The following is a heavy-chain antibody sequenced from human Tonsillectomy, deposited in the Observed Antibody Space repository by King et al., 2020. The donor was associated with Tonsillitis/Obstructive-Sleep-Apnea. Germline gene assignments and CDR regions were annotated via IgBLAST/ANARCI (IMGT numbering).Heavy chain of an antibody. J-gene: IGHJ4*01. CDR1: GFTFSSFW. D-gene: IGHD3-3*01. Sequence: VQLVESGGGLVQPGGSQRLSCAASGFTFSSFWMTWVRQAPGKGLEWVANVNQDGSEKYYVDSVKGRFTISRDNAKNSLYLQMNSLRAEDTAVYYCARDSYGFWGGYSDYWGHGTLVTVSS. CDR3: ARDSYGFWGGYSDY. CDR2: VNQDGSEK. V-gene: IGHV3-7*04.